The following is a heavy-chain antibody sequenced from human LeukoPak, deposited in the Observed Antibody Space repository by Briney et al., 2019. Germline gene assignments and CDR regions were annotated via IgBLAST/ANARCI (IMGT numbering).Heavy chain of an antibody. V-gene: IGHV3-33*01. CDR1: GFTFSSYG. D-gene: IGHD3-3*01. CDR2: IWYDGSNK. CDR3: ARDWNYDFWSGYYPNRDGMDV. Sequence: PGRSLRLSCAASGFTFSSYGMHWVRQAPGKGLEWVAVIWYDGSNKYYADSVKGRFTISRDNAKNSLYLQMNSLRAEDTAVYYCARDWNYDFWSGYYPNRDGMDVWGQGTTVTVSS. J-gene: IGHJ6*02.